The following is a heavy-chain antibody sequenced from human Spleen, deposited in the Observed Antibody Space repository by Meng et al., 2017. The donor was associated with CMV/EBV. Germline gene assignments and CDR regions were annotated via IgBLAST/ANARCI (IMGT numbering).Heavy chain of an antibody. D-gene: IGHD2-15*01. CDR3: AKDGGYYSSDY. Sequence: GEFLKISCAASGFDFSVYSMNWVRQAPGKGLEWVSHITSSSNTMYHADSVKGRFTISRDNAKNSLYLQMNSLRAEDTAVYYCAKDGGYYSSDYWGLGTLVTVSS. J-gene: IGHJ4*02. CDR2: ITSSSNTM. CDR1: GFDFSVYS. V-gene: IGHV3-48*04.